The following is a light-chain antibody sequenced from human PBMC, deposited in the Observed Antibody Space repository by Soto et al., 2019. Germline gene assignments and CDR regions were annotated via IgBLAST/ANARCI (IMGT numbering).Light chain of an antibody. J-gene: IGKJ2*01. CDR3: QQYISYPYT. Sequence: DIQMTQFPSTLSASVGDRVTITCRASQTTKTWLAWYQQKPGTAPKLLIYDASSLEGGVPSRFSASGSGTEFNLSISSLQPDDLATYYCQQYISYPYTFGQGTKVEIK. V-gene: IGKV1-5*01. CDR1: QTTKTW. CDR2: DAS.